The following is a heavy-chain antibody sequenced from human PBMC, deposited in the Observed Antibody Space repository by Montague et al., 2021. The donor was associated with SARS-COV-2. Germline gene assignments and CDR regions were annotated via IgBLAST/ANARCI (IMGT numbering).Heavy chain of an antibody. CDR2: LVYSGTA. J-gene: IGHJ6*02. D-gene: IGHD2-15*01. V-gene: IGHV4-39*01. Sequence: SETLSLTCSVSGDTITSSGNTWGWIRQPPGKGLEWIGSLVYSGTAHYNPSLNSRGTISVDTSKNQLSLTLSYLTAADTAVYFCARQLGYCSGVSCHGYYTMDVWGQGTTVTVSS. CDR3: ARQLGYCSGVSCHGYYTMDV. CDR1: GDTITSSGNT.